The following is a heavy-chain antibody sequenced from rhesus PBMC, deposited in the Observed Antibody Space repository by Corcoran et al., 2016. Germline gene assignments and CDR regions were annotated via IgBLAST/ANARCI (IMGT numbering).Heavy chain of an antibody. V-gene: IGHV4S10*01. D-gene: IGHD5-24*01. Sequence: QVQLQESGPGLVKPSETLSLTCAVSVYSLRRGYCCSWIRPPPGKGLDWIGYLYGSSTSTNDNPSLKSRVTISKYTSKNQFSLKLSSVTAADTAVYYCARGWGYSFDWGQGVLVTVSS. CDR2: LYGSSTST. CDR1: VYSLRRGYC. CDR3: ARGWGYSFD. J-gene: IGHJ4*01.